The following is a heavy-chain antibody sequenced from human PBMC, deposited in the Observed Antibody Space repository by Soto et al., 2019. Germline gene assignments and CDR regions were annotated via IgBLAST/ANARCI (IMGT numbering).Heavy chain of an antibody. CDR1: GGAISDARFY. J-gene: IGHJ5*02. CDR2: IFYSGTT. CDR3: ARQKWEQPKWFDP. Sequence: QLQPQESGPGLVKPSETLSLTCSLSGGAISDARFYWGWIRQTPGKGLEWIGSIFYSGTTFFNPALQSRVTISVDTSENQVSLKLSSVTAADTALYFCARQKWEQPKWFDPWGQGTLVTVSS. V-gene: IGHV4-39*01. D-gene: IGHD1-26*01.